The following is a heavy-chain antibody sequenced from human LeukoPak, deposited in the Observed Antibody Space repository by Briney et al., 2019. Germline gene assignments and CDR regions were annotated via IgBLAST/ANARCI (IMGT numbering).Heavy chain of an antibody. CDR3: AKDSDYVWGSYRYPPYYDY. CDR1: GFTFSSYA. J-gene: IGHJ4*02. Sequence: GGSLRLSCAASGFTFSSYAMSWVRQAPGKGLEWVSAISGSGGSTYYADPVKGRFTISRDNSKNTLYLQMNSLRAEDTAVYYCAKDSDYVWGSYRYPPYYDYWGQGTLVTVSS. D-gene: IGHD3-16*02. V-gene: IGHV3-23*01. CDR2: ISGSGGST.